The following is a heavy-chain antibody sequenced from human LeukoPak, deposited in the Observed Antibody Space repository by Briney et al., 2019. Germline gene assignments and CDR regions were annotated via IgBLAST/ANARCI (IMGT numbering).Heavy chain of an antibody. CDR1: GGSISSYY. Sequence: SETLSLTCTVSGGSISSYYWSWIRQPPGKGLEWIGYIYYSGSTNYNPSLKSRVTISVDTSKNQFSLRLSSVTAADTAVYYCARSVVTAVFDYWGQGTLVTVSS. J-gene: IGHJ4*02. D-gene: IGHD2-21*02. CDR3: ARSVVTAVFDY. V-gene: IGHV4-59*01. CDR2: IYYSGST.